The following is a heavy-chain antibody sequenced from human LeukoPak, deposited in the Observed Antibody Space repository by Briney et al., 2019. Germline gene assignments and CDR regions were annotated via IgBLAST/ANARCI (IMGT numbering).Heavy chain of an antibody. CDR1: GFSLSTSGMC. J-gene: IGHJ1*01. V-gene: IGHV2-70*11. Sequence: SGPTLVNPTQTLTLTCTFSGFSLSTSGMCVSWIRQPPGKALEWLARSDWDDDKYYSTSLKTRLTISKDTSKNQVVLTMTNMDPVDTATYYCARDYYDSSGQGYFQHWGQGTLVTVSP. CDR2: SDWDDDK. D-gene: IGHD3-22*01. CDR3: ARDYYDSSGQGYFQH.